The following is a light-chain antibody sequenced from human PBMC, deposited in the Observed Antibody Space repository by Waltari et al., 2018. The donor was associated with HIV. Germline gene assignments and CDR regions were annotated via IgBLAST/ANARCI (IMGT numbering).Light chain of an antibody. CDR3: CSYTGTYTLL. CDR1: SSDVGDYNY. V-gene: IGLV2-11*01. Sequence: QSALTQPRSVSGSPGQSVTISCTGTSSDVGDYNYVSWYQPHPGKAPKVMIYDVTKRPSGVPDRFSGSKSGNTAPLTISGLQAEDEADYYCCSYTGTYTLLFGGGTKLTVL. J-gene: IGLJ3*02. CDR2: DVT.